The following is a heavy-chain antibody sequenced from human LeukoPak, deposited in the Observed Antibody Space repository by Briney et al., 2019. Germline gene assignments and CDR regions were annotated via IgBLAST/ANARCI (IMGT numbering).Heavy chain of an antibody. V-gene: IGHV4-39*07. CDR1: GGSISSSTYY. D-gene: IGHD6-6*01. Sequence: PSETLSLTCTVSGGSISSSTYYWGWIRQPPGKGLEWIGSIYYSGGTYYNPSLKSRVTISVDTSKNQFSLKLSSVTAADTAVYYCARELHLGQLDDFFDYWGQGTLVTVSS. CDR3: ARELHLGQLDDFFDY. J-gene: IGHJ4*02. CDR2: IYYSGGT.